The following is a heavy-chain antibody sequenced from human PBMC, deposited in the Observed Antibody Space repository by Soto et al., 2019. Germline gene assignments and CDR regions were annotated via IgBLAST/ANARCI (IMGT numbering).Heavy chain of an antibody. Sequence: GESLKISRKGSGYSFTSYWIGLGRQMPRKGLECMGIIYPGDSDTRYSPSFQGQVTISADKSISTAYLQWSSLKASDTAMYYCARTAAAGKYYYGMDVWGQGTTVTVSS. CDR3: ARTAAAGKYYYGMDV. D-gene: IGHD6-13*01. J-gene: IGHJ6*02. V-gene: IGHV5-51*01. CDR2: IYPGDSDT. CDR1: GYSFTSYW.